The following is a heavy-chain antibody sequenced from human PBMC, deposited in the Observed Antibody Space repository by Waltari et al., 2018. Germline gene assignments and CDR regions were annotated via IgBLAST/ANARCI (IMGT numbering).Heavy chain of an antibody. CDR1: GYSISSGYY. CDR3: ASRHPFDY. V-gene: IGHV4-38-2*02. Sequence: QVQLQESGPGLVKPSETLSLTCTVSGYSISSGYYWGWIRQPPGKGLEWIGSIYHSGSTYYNPSLKSRVTISVDTSKNQFSLKLSSVTAADTAVYYCASRHPFDYWGQGTLVTVSS. J-gene: IGHJ4*02. CDR2: IYHSGST.